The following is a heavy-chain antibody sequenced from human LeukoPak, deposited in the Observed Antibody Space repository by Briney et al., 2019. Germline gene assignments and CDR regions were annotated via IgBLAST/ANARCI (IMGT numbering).Heavy chain of an antibody. J-gene: IGHJ4*02. CDR1: GGSISSGGYY. CDR3: ARSIAAAGTPFFFDY. Sequence: SQTLSLTCTASGGSISSGGYYWSWIRQHPGKGLEWIGYIYYSGSTYYNPSLKSRVTISVDTSKNQFSLKLSSVTAADTAVYYCARSIAAAGTPFFFDYWGQGTLVTVSS. V-gene: IGHV4-31*03. CDR2: IYYSGST. D-gene: IGHD6-13*01.